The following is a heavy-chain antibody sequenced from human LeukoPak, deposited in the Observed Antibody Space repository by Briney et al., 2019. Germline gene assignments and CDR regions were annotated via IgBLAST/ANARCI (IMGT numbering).Heavy chain of an antibody. CDR2: ISGSGGST. J-gene: IGHJ4*02. Sequence: GGSLRLSCAASGFTFSSYGMSWVHQAPGKGLEWVSAISGSGGSTYYADSVKGRFTISRDNSKNTLYLQMNSLRAEDTAVYYCAKLIAVAGNGDYWGQGTLVTVSS. CDR1: GFTFSSYG. D-gene: IGHD6-19*01. CDR3: AKLIAVAGNGDY. V-gene: IGHV3-23*01.